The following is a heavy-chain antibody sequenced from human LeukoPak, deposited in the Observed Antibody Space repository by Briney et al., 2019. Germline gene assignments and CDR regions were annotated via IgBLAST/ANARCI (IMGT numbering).Heavy chain of an antibody. Sequence: PSETLSLTCAVSGGSISSISSNNWAWIRQPPGKGLELIAAIHYSGSTYYNPSFMSRVTTSVDTSKNQFSLKLRSLTATDTAVYYCARLPTGYPNWFDTWGQGILVTVSS. CDR1: GGSISSISSNN. CDR3: ARLPTGYPNWFDT. V-gene: IGHV4-39*01. CDR2: IHYSGST. D-gene: IGHD5-18*01. J-gene: IGHJ5*02.